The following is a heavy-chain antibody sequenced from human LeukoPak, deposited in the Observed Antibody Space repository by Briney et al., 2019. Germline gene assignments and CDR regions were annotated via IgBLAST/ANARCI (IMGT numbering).Heavy chain of an antibody. CDR2: ISGSGGST. J-gene: IGHJ4*02. CDR1: GFTFSSYA. D-gene: IGHD3-3*01. V-gene: IGHV3-23*01. CDR3: AKFMFWSEAPVDY. Sequence: GGSLTLSCAASGFTFSSYAMSWVRQAPGKGLEWVSAISGSGGSTYYADSVKGRFTIFSDNSKNTLYLQMNSLRAEDTAVYYCAKFMFWSEAPVDYWGQGALVTVSS.